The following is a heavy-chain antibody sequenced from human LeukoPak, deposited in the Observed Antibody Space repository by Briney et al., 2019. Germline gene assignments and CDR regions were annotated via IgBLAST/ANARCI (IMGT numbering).Heavy chain of an antibody. CDR2: VYYDGNT. D-gene: IGHD1-26*01. J-gene: IGHJ4*02. Sequence: SETLSLTCSVSGGSTNRSSYYWGWIRQAPGKGLEWIGSVYYDGNTYYNPNPSLKSRATVSMDTSRNQFSLKLRSVTAADTAVYYCTKDSGHHRTDCWGQGTLVTVSS. CDR1: GGSTNRSSYY. V-gene: IGHV4-39*02. CDR3: TKDSGHHRTDC.